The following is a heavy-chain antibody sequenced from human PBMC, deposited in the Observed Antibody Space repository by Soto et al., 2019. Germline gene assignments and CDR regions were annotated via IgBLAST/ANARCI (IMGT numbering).Heavy chain of an antibody. CDR2: IIPIFGTA. Sequence: QVQLVQSGAEVKKPGSSVKVSCKASGGTFSSYAISWLRQAPGQGLEWMGGIIPIFGTANYAQKFQGRVTITADKSTSTAYMELSSLRAEDTAVYYCASRDDELMPFGYWGQGTLVTVSS. CDR1: GGTFSSYA. V-gene: IGHV1-69*06. D-gene: IGHD2-2*01. J-gene: IGHJ4*02. CDR3: ASRDDELMPFGY.